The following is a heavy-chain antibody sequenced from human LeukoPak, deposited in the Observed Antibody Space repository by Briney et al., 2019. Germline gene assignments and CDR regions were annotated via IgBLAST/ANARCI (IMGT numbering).Heavy chain of an antibody. CDR3: AGDEYSSSYYYYYGMDV. CDR1: GYTFTGYY. Sequence: ASVKVSCKASGYTFTGYYMHWVRQAPGQGLEWMGWINPNSGGTNYAQKFQGRVTMTRDTSISTAYMELSRLRSDDTAVYYCAGDEYSSSYYYYYGMDVWGQGTTVTVSS. V-gene: IGHV1-2*02. D-gene: IGHD6-13*01. CDR2: INPNSGGT. J-gene: IGHJ6*02.